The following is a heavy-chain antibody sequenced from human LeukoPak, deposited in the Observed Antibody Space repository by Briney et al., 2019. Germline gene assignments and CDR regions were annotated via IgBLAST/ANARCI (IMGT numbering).Heavy chain of an antibody. V-gene: IGHV4-59*08. CDR3: ARLRQEPYYYDSSGLAIYYFDY. D-gene: IGHD3-22*01. Sequence: SETLSLTCTVSGGSISSYYWSWIRQPPGKGLEWIGYIYYSGSTNYNPSLKSRVTISVDTSKNQFSLKLRSVTAADTAVYYCARLRQEPYYYDSSGLAIYYFDYWGQGTLVTVSS. CDR2: IYYSGST. J-gene: IGHJ4*02. CDR1: GGSISSYY.